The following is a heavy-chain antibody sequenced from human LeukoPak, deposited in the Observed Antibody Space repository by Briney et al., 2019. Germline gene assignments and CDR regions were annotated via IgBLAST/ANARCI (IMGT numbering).Heavy chain of an antibody. CDR1: GYTFTVYY. CDR2: INPNSGDT. Sequence: ASVTVSFTASGYTFTVYYMHWVRQAPGPGLEYMGWINPNSGDTNHAQNFQARVTLTRDTSISTAYMVLSSLRSDDSALYYCAGEYCSGGTCRQGFDYWGQGTLVTVSS. D-gene: IGHD2-15*01. V-gene: IGHV1-2*02. J-gene: IGHJ4*02. CDR3: AGEYCSGGTCRQGFDY.